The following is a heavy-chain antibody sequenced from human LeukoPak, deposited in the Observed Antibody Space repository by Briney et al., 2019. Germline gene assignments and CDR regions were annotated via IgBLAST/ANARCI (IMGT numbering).Heavy chain of an antibody. D-gene: IGHD4-23*01. Sequence: GGSLRLSCAASGFTFNIYAMSWVRQAPGKGLEWVSAISGRGDTTYYADSVKGRFTFSRDNSKNTPYLQMNSLRAEDTAVYYCAKAAPSTVVTGGYFDYWGQGTLVTVSS. CDR3: AKAAPSTVVTGGYFDY. CDR2: ISGRGDTT. V-gene: IGHV3-23*01. J-gene: IGHJ4*02. CDR1: GFTFNIYA.